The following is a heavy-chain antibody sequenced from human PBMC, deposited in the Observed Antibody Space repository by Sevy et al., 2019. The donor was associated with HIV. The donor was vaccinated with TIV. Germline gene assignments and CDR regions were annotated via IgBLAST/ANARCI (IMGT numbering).Heavy chain of an antibody. CDR1: GGSISSGGYS. D-gene: IGHD4-17*01. Sequence: SETLSLTCAVSGGSISSGGYSWNWIRQRPGEGLEWTEYIFHTGSAYYNPSLKSRVTMSVDRSMNQFSLQLSSVTAADTAIYYCATAAATVTTVTHFDYWGQGTLVTVSS. V-gene: IGHV4-30-2*01. CDR3: ATAAATVTTVTHFDY. J-gene: IGHJ4*02. CDR2: IFHTGSA.